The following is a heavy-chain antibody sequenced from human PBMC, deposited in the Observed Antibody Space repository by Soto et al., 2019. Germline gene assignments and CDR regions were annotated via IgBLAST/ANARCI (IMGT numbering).Heavy chain of an antibody. CDR3: ARDLGGHYDILTGYYSARHFL. Sequence: ASVKVSCKASGYTFTGYYMHWVRQAPGQGLEWMGWINPNSGGTNYAQKFQGRVTMTRDTSISTAYMELSRLRSDDTAVYYCARDLGGHYDILTGYYSARHFLWGQGTLVTV. V-gene: IGHV1-2*02. CDR1: GYTFTGYY. CDR2: INPNSGGT. D-gene: IGHD3-9*01. J-gene: IGHJ4*02.